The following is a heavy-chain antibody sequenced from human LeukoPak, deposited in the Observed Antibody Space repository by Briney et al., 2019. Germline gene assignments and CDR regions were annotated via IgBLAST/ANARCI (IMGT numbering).Heavy chain of an antibody. D-gene: IGHD3-22*01. CDR1: GFTFSSYA. J-gene: IGHJ4*02. CDR3: ANGRYYYDSSGCFDY. CDR2: ISGSGTNT. V-gene: IGHV3-23*01. Sequence: LTGGSLRLSCAASGFTFSSYAMSWVRQAPGKGLEWVSAISGSGTNTYYADSVKGRFTTSRDNSKNTLYLQMNSLRAEDTAVYYCANGRYYYDSSGCFDYWGQGTLVTVSS.